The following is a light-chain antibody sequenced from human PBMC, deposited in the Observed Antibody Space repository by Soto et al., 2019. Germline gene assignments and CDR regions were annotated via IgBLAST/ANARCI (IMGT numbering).Light chain of an antibody. Sequence: IQLTQSPSSLSASVGDRVTITCRASQGINSYLAWYQQQPGKAPKLLIYAASTLQSGVPSRFSGSGSGTDFTLTISSLQPEDFATYYCQQLNSYPSSTFGGGTKVEIK. J-gene: IGKJ4*01. V-gene: IGKV1-9*01. CDR1: QGINSY. CDR2: AAS. CDR3: QQLNSYPSST.